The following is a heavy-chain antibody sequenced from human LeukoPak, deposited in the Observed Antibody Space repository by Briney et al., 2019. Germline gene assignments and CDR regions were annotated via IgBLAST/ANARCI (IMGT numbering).Heavy chain of an antibody. D-gene: IGHD2-2*01. CDR3: ARSGERIVVVPAAPTGSFDP. CDR1: GYTFTGYY. V-gene: IGHV1-2*02. J-gene: IGHJ5*02. CDR2: INPNSGGT. Sequence: ASVKVSCKASGYTFTGYYMHWVRQAPGQGLEWMGWINPNSGGTNYAQKFQGRVTMTRDTSISTAYMELSRLRSDDTAVYYCARSGERIVVVPAAPTGSFDPWGQGTLVTVSS.